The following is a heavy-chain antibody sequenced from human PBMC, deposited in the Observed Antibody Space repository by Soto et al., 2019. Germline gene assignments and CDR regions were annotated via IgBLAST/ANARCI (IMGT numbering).Heavy chain of an antibody. V-gene: IGHV4-39*01. CDR1: GGSITSSNYH. Sequence: PSETLSLTCTVSGGSITSSNYHWGWSRQPPGKGLEWIGTIYYSGNTYYNPSLKSRVTMSMDASKNQFSLTLSSVAVADTAVYYCSRLNTARPGDDWGQGTLATVSS. D-gene: IGHD2-21*02. J-gene: IGHJ4*02. CDR3: SRLNTARPGDD. CDR2: IYYSGNT.